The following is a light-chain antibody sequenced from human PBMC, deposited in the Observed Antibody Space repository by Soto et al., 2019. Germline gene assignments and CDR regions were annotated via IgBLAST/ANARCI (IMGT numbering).Light chain of an antibody. CDR1: QSISKS. CDR2: DAS. V-gene: IGKV1-5*01. CDR3: QQYTSYSAWT. Sequence: IQVSRDPPGVYASGRDTGRVTGRASQSISKSLASHQQKPGKAPKLLIYDASTLQSGVPPRFSGSGSGTAVTPTIRSLQPADIATSYWQQYTSYSAWTFGEGTRVDIK. J-gene: IGKJ1*01.